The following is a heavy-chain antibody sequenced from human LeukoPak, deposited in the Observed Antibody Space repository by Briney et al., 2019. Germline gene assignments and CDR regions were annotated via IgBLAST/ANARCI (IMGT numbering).Heavy chain of an antibody. V-gene: IGHV1-18*01. D-gene: IGHD3-22*01. J-gene: IGHJ4*02. CDR1: GYTFTNYG. CDR2: ISAYNGNT. CDR3: ARVPPRRYYYDSSGYYDLIY. Sequence: AASVKVSCKASGYTFTNYGISWVRQAPGQGLEWMGWISAYNGNTNYAQKLQGRVTMTTDTSTSTAYMELRSLRSDDTAVYYCARVPPRRYYYDSSGYYDLIYWGQGTLVTVSS.